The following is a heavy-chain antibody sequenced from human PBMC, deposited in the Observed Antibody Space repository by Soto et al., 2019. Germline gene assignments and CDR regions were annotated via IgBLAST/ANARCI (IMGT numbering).Heavy chain of an antibody. Sequence: GGSLRLSCAASGFTVSSNYMSWVRQAPGKGLEWVSVIYSGGSTYYADSVKGRFTISRDNSKNTLYLQMNSLRAEDTAVYYCARWGSPGYYYYYGMDVWGQGTTVTVSS. CDR2: IYSGGST. D-gene: IGHD7-27*01. CDR3: ARWGSPGYYYYYGMDV. CDR1: GFTVSSNY. J-gene: IGHJ6*02. V-gene: IGHV3-66*01.